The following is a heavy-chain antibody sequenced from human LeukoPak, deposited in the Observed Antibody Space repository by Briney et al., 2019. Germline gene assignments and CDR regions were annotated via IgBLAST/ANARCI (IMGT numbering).Heavy chain of an antibody. J-gene: IGHJ3*02. D-gene: IGHD2-2*01. Sequence: GESLKISCKGSGYSFTSYWIGWVRQMPGKGLEWMGIIYPGDSDTRYSPSFQGQVTISADKSISTAYLQWSSLKASDTAMYYCARQPPKYCSSTSCSGRGAFDIWGQGAMVTVSS. CDR3: ARQPPKYCSSTSCSGRGAFDI. V-gene: IGHV5-51*01. CDR2: IYPGDSDT. CDR1: GYSFTSYW.